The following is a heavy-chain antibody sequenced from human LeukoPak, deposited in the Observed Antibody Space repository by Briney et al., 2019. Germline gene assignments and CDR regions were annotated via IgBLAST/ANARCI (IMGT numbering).Heavy chain of an antibody. CDR3: ASQPPHSSGWYWKDY. D-gene: IGHD6-19*01. CDR1: GGSISSSNW. J-gene: IGHJ4*02. CDR2: IYHSGST. Sequence: TSETLSLTCAVSGGSISSSNWWSWVRQPPGKGLEWIGEIYHSGSTNYNPSLKSRVTISVDTSKNQFSLKLSSVTAADTAVYYCASQPPHSSGWYWKDYWGQRTLVTVSS. V-gene: IGHV4-4*02.